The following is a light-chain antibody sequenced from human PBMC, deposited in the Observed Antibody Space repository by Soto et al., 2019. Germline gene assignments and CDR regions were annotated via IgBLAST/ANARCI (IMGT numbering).Light chain of an antibody. CDR2: EGS. Sequence: QSALTQPASVSGSPGQSITISCTGTSSDVGSYNLVSWYQQHPGKAPQLMIYEGSKRPSGVSNRFSGSKSGNTASLTISGLQAEDEADYYCCSYAGSPTYVFGTGTKLTFL. V-gene: IGLV2-23*01. CDR1: SSDVGSYNL. CDR3: CSYAGSPTYV. J-gene: IGLJ1*01.